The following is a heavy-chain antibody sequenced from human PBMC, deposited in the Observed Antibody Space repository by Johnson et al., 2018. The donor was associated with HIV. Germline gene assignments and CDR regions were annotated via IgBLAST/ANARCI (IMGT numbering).Heavy chain of an antibody. Sequence: QVQLVESGGGVVQPGRSLRLSCAASRFTFNKYTMHWVRQAPGKGLEWVAVVSYDGGNKYYADSVKGRFTISRDNSRNTLYLQMNSLRAEDTAVYYCARFDSFDAFDIWGQGTMVIVS. D-gene: IGHD3-9*01. CDR2: VSYDGGNK. CDR1: RFTFNKYT. CDR3: ARFDSFDAFDI. J-gene: IGHJ3*02. V-gene: IGHV3-30*14.